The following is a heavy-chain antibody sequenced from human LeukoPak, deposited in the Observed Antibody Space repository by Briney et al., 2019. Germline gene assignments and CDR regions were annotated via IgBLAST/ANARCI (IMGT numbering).Heavy chain of an antibody. CDR1: GYTFTGYY. V-gene: IGHV1-2*02. D-gene: IGHD2-15*01. CDR3: ARGRTRILTSPAGAFDI. J-gene: IGHJ3*02. CDR2: INPNSGGT. Sequence: ASVKVSCKASGYTFTGYYMHWVRQAPGQGLEWMGWINPNSGGTNYAQKFQGRVTMTRDTSISTAYMELSRLRSDDTAVYYCARGRTRILTSPAGAFDIWGQGTMVTVSS.